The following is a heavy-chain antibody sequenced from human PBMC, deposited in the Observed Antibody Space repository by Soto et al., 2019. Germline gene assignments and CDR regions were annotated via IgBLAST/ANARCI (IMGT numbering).Heavy chain of an antibody. CDR2: IYYSGST. Sequence: PSATLSLTCTFSGGSISSSSYYWCWIRQPPGKGLEWIGSIYYSGSTYYNPSLKSRVTISVDKSKNQFSLKLSSVTAADTAVYYCARDLGGYYDILTGYPSLGYWGQGTLVTVSS. CDR1: GGSISSSSYY. J-gene: IGHJ4*02. CDR3: ARDLGGYYDILTGYPSLGY. D-gene: IGHD3-9*01. V-gene: IGHV4-39*07.